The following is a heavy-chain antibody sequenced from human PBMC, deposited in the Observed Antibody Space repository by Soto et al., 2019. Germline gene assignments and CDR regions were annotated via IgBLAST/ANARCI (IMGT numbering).Heavy chain of an antibody. Sequence: QVQLVQSGAEVKKPGSSVKVSCKASGGTFSSYAISWVRQAPGQGLEWMGGIIPIFGTANYAQKFQGRVTITADESTSTAYMELSSLRSEDTAVYYCTRSRFLEWLTNYYYYGMDVWGQGTTVTVSS. CDR3: TRSRFLEWLTNYYYYGMDV. V-gene: IGHV1-69*01. D-gene: IGHD3-3*01. CDR2: IIPIFGTA. J-gene: IGHJ6*02. CDR1: GGTFSSYA.